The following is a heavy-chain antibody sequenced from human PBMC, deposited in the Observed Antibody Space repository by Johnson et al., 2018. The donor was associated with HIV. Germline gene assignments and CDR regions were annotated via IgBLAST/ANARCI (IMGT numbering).Heavy chain of an antibody. V-gene: IGHV3-74*02. CDR3: AQTTVTRARGAFYI. CDR2: ISSDGTDT. D-gene: IGHD4-11*01. Sequence: VKLVESGGGLVQPGGSLILSCAASGFTFSRYWMHWVRQAPGKGLVWVSRISSDGTDTYYADSVNGRFTISRDNARNTMFVQMNRLRAEDTAVYYCAQTTVTRARGAFYIWGQWTMVTVSS. J-gene: IGHJ3*02. CDR1: GFTFSRYW.